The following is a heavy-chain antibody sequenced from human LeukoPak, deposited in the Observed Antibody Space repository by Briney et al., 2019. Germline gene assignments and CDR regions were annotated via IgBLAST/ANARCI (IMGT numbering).Heavy chain of an antibody. D-gene: IGHD5-24*01. CDR2: IYWDDDK. Sequence: SGPTLVKSTQTLTLTCTFSGFSLSTSGVGVGWIRQPPGKALEWLALIYWDDDKRYSPSLKSRLTITKDTSKNQVVLTMTNMDPVDTATYYCAHGKEMATIRVDAFDIWGQGTMVTVSS. CDR1: GFSLSTSGVG. CDR3: AHGKEMATIRVDAFDI. J-gene: IGHJ3*02. V-gene: IGHV2-5*02.